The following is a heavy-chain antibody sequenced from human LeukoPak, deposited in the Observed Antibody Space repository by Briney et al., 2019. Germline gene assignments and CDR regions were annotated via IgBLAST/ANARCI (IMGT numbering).Heavy chain of an antibody. Sequence: GGSLRLSCAASGFIFSRYGVHWVRQAPGKGLEWVAFIRYDGNYKFHADSVKGRFTISRDDSKNTLYLQMNSLRTEDTAVYYCAKESNSWYFSYHMDVWGKGTTVTVSS. J-gene: IGHJ6*03. D-gene: IGHD6-13*01. CDR2: IRYDGNYK. CDR1: GFIFSRYG. CDR3: AKESNSWYFSYHMDV. V-gene: IGHV3-30*02.